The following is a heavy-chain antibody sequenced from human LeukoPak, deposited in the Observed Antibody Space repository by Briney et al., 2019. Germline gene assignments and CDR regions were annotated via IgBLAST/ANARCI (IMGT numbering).Heavy chain of an antibody. CDR3: ARDRAKQLDVYYYGMDV. Sequence: ASVKVSCKASGYTFTGYYMHWVRQAPGQGLEWMGIINPSGGSTSYAQKFQGRVTMTRDTSTSTVYMELSSLRSEDTAVYYCARDRAKQLDVYYYGMDVWGQGTTVTVSS. J-gene: IGHJ6*02. D-gene: IGHD6-6*01. CDR2: INPSGGST. V-gene: IGHV1-46*01. CDR1: GYTFTGYY.